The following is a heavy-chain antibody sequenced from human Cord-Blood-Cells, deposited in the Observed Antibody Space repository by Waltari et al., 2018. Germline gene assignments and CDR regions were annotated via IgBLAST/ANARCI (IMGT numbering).Heavy chain of an antibody. CDR1: GGSIRSYY. CDR2: SYYSGST. J-gene: IGHJ3*02. V-gene: IGHV4-59*08. D-gene: IGHD2-15*01. CDR3: ARHYCSGGSCFDI. Sequence: QVQLQESGPGRVKPSETLSLTCTVSGGSIRSYYWTWIRQPPGKGLGWIGYSYYSGSTNYNPSLKSRVTISVDTSKNQFSLKLSSVTAADTAVYYCARHYCSGGSCFDIWGQGTMVTVSS.